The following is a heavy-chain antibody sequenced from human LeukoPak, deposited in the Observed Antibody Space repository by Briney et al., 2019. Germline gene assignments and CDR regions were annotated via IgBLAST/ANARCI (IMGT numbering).Heavy chain of an antibody. Sequence: GESLKISCKGSGYSFTNYWIGWVRQMPGKGLEWMGIIYLGNSETRYSPSFEGQVTISADKSITTAYLQWSSLKASDTAMYYCASSGGYSYANFDYWGQGTLVSVSS. CDR3: ASSGGYSYANFDY. V-gene: IGHV5-51*01. J-gene: IGHJ4*02. CDR2: IYLGNSET. CDR1: GYSFTNYW. D-gene: IGHD5-18*01.